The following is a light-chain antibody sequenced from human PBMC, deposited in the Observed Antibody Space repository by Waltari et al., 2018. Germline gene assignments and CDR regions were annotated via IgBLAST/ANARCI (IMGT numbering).Light chain of an antibody. Sequence: EIVLTQSPGTLSLSPGERATLSCRPSQTVSSNFLACDQQKRGQAPRLLIYGASNRATGIPDRFSGSGSGTHFTLTISRLEPEDFAVYYCQQYGQTFGQGTKVEIK. CDR3: QQYGQT. CDR1: QTVSSNF. V-gene: IGKV3-20*01. J-gene: IGKJ1*01. CDR2: GAS.